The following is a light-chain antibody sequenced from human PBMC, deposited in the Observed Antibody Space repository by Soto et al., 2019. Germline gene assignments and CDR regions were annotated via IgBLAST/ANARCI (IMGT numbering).Light chain of an antibody. CDR2: DTY. Sequence: EIVFTESPATLSLSPGEGSTASCRASQSVSSYLAWYQQKPGQAPSLVLYDTYIRATGIPARFSGSGFGTEFTLTISSLQSDDFAVYYCQQYKNWPTWTFGQGTRLEIK. V-gene: IGKV3-15*01. CDR1: QSVSSY. J-gene: IGKJ5*01. CDR3: QQYKNWPTWT.